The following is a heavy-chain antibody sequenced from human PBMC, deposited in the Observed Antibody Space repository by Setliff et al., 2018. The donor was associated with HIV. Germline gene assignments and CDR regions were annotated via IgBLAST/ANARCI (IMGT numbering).Heavy chain of an antibody. CDR1: GGSMTSGDYY. CDR3: ARDSELGLNYHYGMDV. D-gene: IGHD1-26*01. CDR2: IYYSGST. Sequence: SETLSLTCTVSGGSMTSGDYYWSWIRQPPGKGLEWIGYIYYSGSTNYNPSLKSRVTMSVDTSKNQFSLKLSSVTAADTAVYYCARDSELGLNYHYGMDVWGQGTTVTVSS. V-gene: IGHV4-61*08. J-gene: IGHJ6*02.